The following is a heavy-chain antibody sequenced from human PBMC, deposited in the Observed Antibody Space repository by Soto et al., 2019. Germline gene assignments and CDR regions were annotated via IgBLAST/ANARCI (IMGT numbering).Heavy chain of an antibody. CDR2: ISAYNGNT. J-gene: IGHJ3*02. V-gene: IGHV1-18*01. D-gene: IGHD3-22*01. CDR3: VRVSYYYDSSGYSIDASDI. CDR1: GYTFTTYG. Sequence: GASVKVSCKASGYTFTTYGSSWVRQAPGQGIKWIRWISAYNGNTNYAQKLQGRVTMTTDTSTNTAYMELRSLRSDDTAVYYCVRVSYYYDSSGYSIDASDIWGQGTMVTVSS.